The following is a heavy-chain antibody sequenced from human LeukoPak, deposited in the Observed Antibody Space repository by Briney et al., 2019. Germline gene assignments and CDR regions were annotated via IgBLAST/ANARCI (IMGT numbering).Heavy chain of an antibody. Sequence: GGSLRLSCAASGFTFNTYSMIWLPHAPGKGLEWVSSISSNSRDIYYAASVKGRFTISRHNAKNSLHLQMNSLRAEDTAVYYCARDERHISSYGFDYWGHGILVTVSS. D-gene: IGHD6-6*01. CDR2: ISSNSRDI. CDR3: ARDERHISSYGFDY. J-gene: IGHJ4*01. CDR1: GFTFNTYS. V-gene: IGHV3-21*01.